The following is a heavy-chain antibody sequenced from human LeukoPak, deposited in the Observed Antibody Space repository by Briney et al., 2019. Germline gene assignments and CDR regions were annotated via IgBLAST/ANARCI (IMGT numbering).Heavy chain of an antibody. V-gene: IGHV3-23*01. Sequence: GVSLRLSCAASGFTFTSYSMNWVRQAPGKGLEWVSAISGSGGSTYYADSVKGRFTISRDNSKNTLYLQMNSLRAEDTAVYYCAKSRDGYKSGVLDYWGQGTLVTVSS. CDR2: ISGSGGST. CDR3: AKSRDGYKSGVLDY. J-gene: IGHJ4*02. CDR1: GFTFTSYS. D-gene: IGHD5-24*01.